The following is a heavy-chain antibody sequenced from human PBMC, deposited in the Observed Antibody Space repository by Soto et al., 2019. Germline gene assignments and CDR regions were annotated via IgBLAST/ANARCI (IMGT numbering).Heavy chain of an antibody. CDR1: GGSVSSGNFH. J-gene: IGHJ5*02. V-gene: IGHV4-61*01. CDR3: ASPKIAFYNWFDP. Sequence: SETLSLTCTVSGGSVSSGNFHWNWIRQPPGKGLEWIGLIYYSGDSNYNPSLKSRFTISVDTSKNQFSLKLSSVTAADTAVYYCASPKIAFYNWFDPWGQGTLVTVSS. CDR2: IYYSGDS. D-gene: IGHD3-3*02.